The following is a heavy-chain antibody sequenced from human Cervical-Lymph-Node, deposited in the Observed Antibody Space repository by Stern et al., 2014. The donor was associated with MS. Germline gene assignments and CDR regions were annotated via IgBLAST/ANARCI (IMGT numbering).Heavy chain of an antibody. D-gene: IGHD3-16*02. Sequence: DQLVESGPGLVKPSQTLSLTCTVSGGSFSSDAHYWNWIRQRPGEGLEWIGYVHYSGSTYSNPSLKSRITMSVDTSKSQFSLKLSSVTAADTAVFYCARGTYYDSVWGSYRPFALDVWGQGTTVTVSS. CDR2: VHYSGST. V-gene: IGHV4-31*03. CDR1: GGSFSSDAHY. CDR3: ARGTYYDSVWGSYRPFALDV. J-gene: IGHJ6*02.